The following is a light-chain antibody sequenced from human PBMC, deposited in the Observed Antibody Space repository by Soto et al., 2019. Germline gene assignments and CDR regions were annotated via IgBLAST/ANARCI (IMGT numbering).Light chain of an antibody. CDR3: QNYGGPPLVP. CDR1: QSVSSSY. Sequence: EIVLTQSPGTLSLSPGERATLSCRASQSVSSSYLAWYQQKPGQAPRLLIYGTSSRATGIPDRFSGSGSGTDFPLTISRLEPKVFEVYFCQNYGGPPLVPFGQGTRREIK. V-gene: IGKV3-20*01. J-gene: IGKJ5*01. CDR2: GTS.